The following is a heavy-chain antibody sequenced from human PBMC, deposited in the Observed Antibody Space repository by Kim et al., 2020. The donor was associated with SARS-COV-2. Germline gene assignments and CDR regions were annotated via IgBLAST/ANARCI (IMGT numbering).Heavy chain of an antibody. V-gene: IGHV1-69*13. J-gene: IGHJ6*02. Sequence: SVKVSCKASGGTFSSYAISWVRQAPGQGLEWMGGIIPIFGTANYAQKFQGRVTITADESTSTAYMELSSLRSEDTAVYYCTRDTIFGVVNAYYYYGMDVWGQGTTVTVSS. D-gene: IGHD3-3*01. CDR3: TRDTIFGVVNAYYYYGMDV. CDR1: GGTFSSYA. CDR2: IIPIFGTA.